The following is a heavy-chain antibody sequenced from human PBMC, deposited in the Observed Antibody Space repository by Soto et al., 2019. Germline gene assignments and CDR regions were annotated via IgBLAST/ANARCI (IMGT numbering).Heavy chain of an antibody. Sequence: QLQLQESGPGLVKPSETLSLTCTVSGGSISSSSYYWGWIRQPPGKGLEWIGSIYYSGSTYYNPSLKSRLTISVDTSKNQFSRKLRSVTAADTAVYYCARHGWHRADYRGQGTLVTVSS. J-gene: IGHJ4*02. D-gene: IGHD6-19*01. CDR3: ARHGWHRADY. CDR1: GGSISSSSYY. CDR2: IYYSGST. V-gene: IGHV4-39*01.